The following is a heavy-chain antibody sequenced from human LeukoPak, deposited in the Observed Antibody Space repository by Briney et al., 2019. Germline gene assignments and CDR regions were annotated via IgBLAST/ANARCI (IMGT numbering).Heavy chain of an antibody. V-gene: IGHV4-59*01. Sequence: SETLSLTCTVSGGSISSYYWSWIRQPPGKGLEWIGYIYYSGSTNYNPSLKSRVTISVDTSKNQFSLKLSSVTAADTAVYYCARSRDGYNFGDYWGQGTLVTVSS. CDR2: IYYSGST. CDR3: ARSRDGYNFGDY. CDR1: GGSISSYY. J-gene: IGHJ4*02. D-gene: IGHD5-24*01.